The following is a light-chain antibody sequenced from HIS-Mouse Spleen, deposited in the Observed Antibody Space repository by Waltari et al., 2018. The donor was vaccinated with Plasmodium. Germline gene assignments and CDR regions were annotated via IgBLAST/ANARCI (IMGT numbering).Light chain of an antibody. CDR1: SSAVGGYNY. V-gene: IGLV2-14*03. CDR2: DVS. Sequence: PGQSITISCTGTSSAVGGYNYVSWYQQHPGKAPKLMIYDVSNRPSGVSNRFSGSKSGNTASLTISGLQAEDEADYYCSSYTSSSTLNYVFGTGTKVTVL. CDR3: SSYTSSSTLNYV. J-gene: IGLJ1*01.